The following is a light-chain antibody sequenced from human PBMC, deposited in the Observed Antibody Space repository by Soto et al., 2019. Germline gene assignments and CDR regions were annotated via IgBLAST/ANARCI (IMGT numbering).Light chain of an antibody. CDR1: SGHRTYI. Sequence: QLVLTQSSSASASLGSSVNLTGTLSSGHRTYIIAWHQQQPGKAPRYLMKVESSGSYNKGSGVPDRFSGSSSGADRYLTISNLRSEDEADYYCETWDSNTWVFGGGPKLTVL. V-gene: IGLV4-60*03. CDR3: ETWDSNTWV. CDR2: VESSGSY. J-gene: IGLJ3*02.